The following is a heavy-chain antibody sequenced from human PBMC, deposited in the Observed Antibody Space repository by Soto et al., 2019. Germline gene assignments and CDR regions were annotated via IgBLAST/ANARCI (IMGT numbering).Heavy chain of an antibody. CDR2: IIPIFGTA. CDR1: GGTFSSYS. D-gene: IGHD3-3*01. V-gene: IGHV1-69*13. CDR3: ASRTIFGVVILDGMDV. Sequence: SVKVSCKASGGTFSSYSISWVRQAPGQGLEWMGGIIPIFGTANYAQKFQGRVTITADESTSTAYMELSSLRSEDTAVYYCASRTIFGVVILDGMDVWGQGTTVTVSS. J-gene: IGHJ6*02.